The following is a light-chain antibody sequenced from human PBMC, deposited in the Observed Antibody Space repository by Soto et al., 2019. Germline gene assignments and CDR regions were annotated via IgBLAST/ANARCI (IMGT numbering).Light chain of an antibody. CDR1: SNNY. CDR3: CSYSGTYPEVV. V-gene: IGLV2-11*01. Sequence: QSALTQPRSVSGSPGQSVTISCTGISNNYVSWYQQYPCKVHKVNVYDVTLRPSGVSDRFSGSRSGNTASLAISGLRAEDEADYYCCSYSGTYPEVVFGGGTKLTVL. CDR2: DVT. J-gene: IGLJ2*01.